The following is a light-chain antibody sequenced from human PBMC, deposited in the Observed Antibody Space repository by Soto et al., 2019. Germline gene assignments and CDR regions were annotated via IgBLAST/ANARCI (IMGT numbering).Light chain of an antibody. Sequence: DIQMTQSPSTLSASVGDRITITCRASQRVSRRLAWFQQKPGKAPKLLIYDASSLESGVPSRFSGRRSGTKYTLTISSRQHADGSAYYCRPYNSYAPHTFGQGTKLQIK. CDR3: RPYNSYAPHT. CDR1: QRVSRR. V-gene: IGKV1-5*01. J-gene: IGKJ2*01. CDR2: DAS.